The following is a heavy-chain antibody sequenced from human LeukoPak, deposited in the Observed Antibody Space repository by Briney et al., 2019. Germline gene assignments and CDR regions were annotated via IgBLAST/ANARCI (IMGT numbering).Heavy chain of an antibody. Sequence: PSETLSLTCTVSGDSISSGTYFWGWVRQPPGQGLEWIGSIYYSGSTYYNPSLKSRVTISVDTSKNQFSLKLSSVTAADTAVYYCAREAIFGSYRHFDYWGQGTLVTVSS. D-gene: IGHD1-26*01. J-gene: IGHJ4*02. CDR3: AREAIFGSYRHFDY. CDR1: GDSISSGTYF. CDR2: IYYSGST. V-gene: IGHV4-39*07.